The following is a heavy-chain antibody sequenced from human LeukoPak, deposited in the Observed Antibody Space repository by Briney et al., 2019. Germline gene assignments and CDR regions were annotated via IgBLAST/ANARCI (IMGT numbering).Heavy chain of an antibody. D-gene: IGHD1-14*01. CDR2: ISTSSTYI. CDR1: GFTFRSYF. V-gene: IGHV3-21*01. CDR3: ARAQFSPVLPVPRGGLDS. J-gene: IGHJ4*02. Sequence: GGSLRLSCAASGFTFRSYFMNWVRQAPGKGLEWVSSISTSSTYIYYADSIKGRFTISRDNAKNSLFLQMNSLSAEDTAVYYCARAQFSPVLPVPRGGLDSWGQGTLVTVSS.